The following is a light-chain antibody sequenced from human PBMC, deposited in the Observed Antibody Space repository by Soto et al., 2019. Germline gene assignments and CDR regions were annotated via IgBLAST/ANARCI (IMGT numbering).Light chain of an antibody. J-gene: IGKJ1*01. CDR1: QSVSSH. CDR2: GAS. Sequence: EIVVTQSPATLSVSPWERATLSCRTSQSVSSHVAWYQQKPGQAPRLLIHGASTRATAIPARFSGSGSGTDFTLTISRLEPEDFAVYYCQQYGSSPQTFGQGTKVDI. CDR3: QQYGSSPQT. V-gene: IGKV3-20*01.